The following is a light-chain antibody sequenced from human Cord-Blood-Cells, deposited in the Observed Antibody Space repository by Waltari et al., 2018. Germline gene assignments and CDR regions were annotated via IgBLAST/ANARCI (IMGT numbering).Light chain of an antibody. V-gene: IGKV1-5*03. Sequence: DIQMTQSPSTLSASVGDRVTITCRARQSISSWLAWYQQKPGKDPKLLIYKASSLESGVPSRFSGSGSGTEFTLTISSLQPDDFATYYCQQYNSYSFGQGTKVEIK. J-gene: IGKJ1*01. CDR1: QSISSW. CDR2: KAS. CDR3: QQYNSYS.